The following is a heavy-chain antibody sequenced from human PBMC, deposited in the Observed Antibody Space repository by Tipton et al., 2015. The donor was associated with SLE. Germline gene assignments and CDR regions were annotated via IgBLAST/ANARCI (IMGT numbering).Heavy chain of an antibody. Sequence: TLSLTCTVSGGSICSSSYYWGWIRPPPGKGLEWIGSIYYSGSTYYNPSLKSRVTISVDTSKNQFSLKLSSVTAADTAVYYCAREGRCGGGSCYSFDYWGQGTLVTVSS. CDR1: GGSICSSSYY. CDR3: AREGRCGGGSCYSFDY. V-gene: IGHV4-39*07. J-gene: IGHJ4*02. CDR2: IYYSGST. D-gene: IGHD2-15*01.